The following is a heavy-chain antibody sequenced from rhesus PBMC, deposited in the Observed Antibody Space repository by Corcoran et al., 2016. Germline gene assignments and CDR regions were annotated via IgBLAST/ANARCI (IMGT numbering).Heavy chain of an antibody. CDR3: ARAPFCSSSFCSRRFDV. J-gene: IGHJ5-1*01. Sequence: QLQLQESGPGLVKPSETLSLTCAVSSGSISNNFWSWIRQPPGKGLEWIGRISGTGGTDYHPSLKSRVPISTGTSKNQFSLKLSSVTAAVTAVYYCARAPFCSSSFCSRRFDVWGAGVLVTVSS. V-gene: IGHV4-173*01. CDR2: ISGTGGT. CDR1: SGSISNNF. D-gene: IGHD2-15*01.